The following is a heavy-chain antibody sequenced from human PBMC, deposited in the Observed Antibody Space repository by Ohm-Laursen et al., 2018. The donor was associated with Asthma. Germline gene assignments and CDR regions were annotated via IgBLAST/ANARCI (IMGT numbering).Heavy chain of an antibody. J-gene: IGHJ5*02. V-gene: IGHV1-3*01. D-gene: IGHD3-22*01. Sequence: SVKVSCKASGYTFTSYAMHWVRQAPGQRLEWMGWINAGNGNTKYSQKFQGRVTITRDTSASTAYMELSSLRAEDTAVYYCAKDRSYYDSSAFDPWGQGTLVTVPS. CDR2: INAGNGNT. CDR1: GYTFTSYA. CDR3: AKDRSYYDSSAFDP.